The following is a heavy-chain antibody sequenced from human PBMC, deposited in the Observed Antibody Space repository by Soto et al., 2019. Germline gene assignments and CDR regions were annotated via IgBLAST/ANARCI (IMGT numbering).Heavy chain of an antibody. V-gene: IGHV4-59*11. CDR2: ISYSGSS. D-gene: IGHD3-16*01. J-gene: IGHJ4*02. CDR3: ARADPDASVGF. Sequence: SETLSLTCTVSVGSMSSHYWTGLRQPPGKGLEWIGYISYSGSSYYNPSLKSRVAISADTSRNQFSLRLTSVIAADTAVYFCARADPDASVGFWGQGTLVTVSS. CDR1: VGSMSSHY.